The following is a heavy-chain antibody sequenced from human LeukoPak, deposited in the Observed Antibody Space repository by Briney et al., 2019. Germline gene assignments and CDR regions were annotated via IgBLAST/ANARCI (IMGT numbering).Heavy chain of an antibody. Sequence: QSGGSLRLSCAASGFTVSSNYMSWVRKAPGKGLEWVSVIYSGASTYYADSVKGRFTISRDNSKNTLYLQMNSLRAEDTAVYYCARDGYSSGWYRYFDYWGQGTLVTVSS. J-gene: IGHJ4*02. CDR1: GFTVSSNY. CDR2: IYSGAST. CDR3: ARDGYSSGWYRYFDY. D-gene: IGHD6-19*01. V-gene: IGHV3-66*01.